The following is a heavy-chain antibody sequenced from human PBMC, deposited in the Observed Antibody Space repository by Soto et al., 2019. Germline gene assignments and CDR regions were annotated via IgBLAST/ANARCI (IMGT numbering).Heavy chain of an antibody. Sequence: QVQLVQSGAEVKKPGASVKVSCKASGYTFTSYYMHWVRQAPGQGLEWMGIINPSGGSTSYAQKFQGRVTMTRDTSTSTVYMELSSLRSEDTAVYYCARDTKSGIYSPTGGAWFDPWGQGTLVTVSS. J-gene: IGHJ5*02. CDR2: INPSGGST. CDR3: ARDTKSGIYSPTGGAWFDP. D-gene: IGHD1-1*01. V-gene: IGHV1-46*01. CDR1: GYTFTSYY.